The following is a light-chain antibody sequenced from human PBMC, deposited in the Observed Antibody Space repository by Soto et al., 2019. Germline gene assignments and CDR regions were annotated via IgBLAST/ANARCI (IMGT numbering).Light chain of an antibody. CDR1: QSISSW. CDR3: QQYNSYYT. CDR2: KAS. Sequence: DIQMTQSPSTLSASVGDRVTITCRASQSISSWLAWYQKKPGKAPKPLIYKASSLESGVPSRFSGSGSGTEXXXXXXXRQPDDFATYYCQQYNSYYTFGQGTKLEIK. J-gene: IGKJ2*01. V-gene: IGKV1-5*03.